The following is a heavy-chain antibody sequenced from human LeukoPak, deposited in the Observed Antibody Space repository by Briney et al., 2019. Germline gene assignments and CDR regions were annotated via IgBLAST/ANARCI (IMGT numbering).Heavy chain of an antibody. D-gene: IGHD3-10*01. Sequence: GGSLRLSCAASGFTFSSYSMNWVRQAPGKGLEWVSSISSSSSYIYYADSVKGRFTISRDNAKNSLYLQMNSLRAEDTALYYCAKDMMPVRGGWYFDLWGRGTLVTVSS. CDR1: GFTFSSYS. V-gene: IGHV3-21*04. J-gene: IGHJ2*01. CDR2: ISSSSSYI. CDR3: AKDMMPVRGGWYFDL.